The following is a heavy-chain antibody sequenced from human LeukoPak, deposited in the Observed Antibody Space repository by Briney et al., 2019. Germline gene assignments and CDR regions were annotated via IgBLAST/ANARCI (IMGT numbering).Heavy chain of an antibody. J-gene: IGHJ4*02. CDR3: ARLSAARSFGY. CDR2: ITLSDSSA. CDR1: EYSFTSYW. Sequence: GESLKISCKGFEYSFTSYWISWVRQMPGKGLEWMGKITLSDSSATYSPSFQGHVTISVDKSINTAYLHWSSLQASDTAMYYCARLSAARSFGYWGQGTLVTVSS. V-gene: IGHV5-10-1*01. D-gene: IGHD6-6*01.